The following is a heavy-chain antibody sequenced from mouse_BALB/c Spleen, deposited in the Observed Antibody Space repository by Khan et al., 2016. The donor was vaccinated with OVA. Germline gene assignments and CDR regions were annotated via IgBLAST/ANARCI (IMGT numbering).Heavy chain of an antibody. V-gene: IGHV5-6*01. CDR1: GFTFSSYS. Sequence: EVHLVESGGDLVKPGGSLKLSCAASGFTFSSYSMSWVRQTPDKRLEWVATISSDGDYTYYPDSVKGRFTISRDNAKNTLYLQMRSLKSEDTAMYYCASHLTGSFAYWGQGTLVTVSA. D-gene: IGHD4-1*01. J-gene: IGHJ3*01. CDR2: ISSDGDYT. CDR3: ASHLTGSFAY.